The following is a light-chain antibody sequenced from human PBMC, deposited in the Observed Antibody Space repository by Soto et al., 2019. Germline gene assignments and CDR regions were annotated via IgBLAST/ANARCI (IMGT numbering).Light chain of an antibody. J-gene: IGLJ3*02. CDR3: CSYAGSSTPNWV. Sequence: QSALTQPASVSGSPGQSITLSCTGTSSDVGSYNLVSWFQQHPGKAPKLMIYEVSKRPSGVSNRFSGSKSGSTASLTISGLQAEDEADYYCCSYAGSSTPNWVFGGGTKLTVL. CDR2: EVS. CDR1: SSDVGSYNL. V-gene: IGLV2-23*02.